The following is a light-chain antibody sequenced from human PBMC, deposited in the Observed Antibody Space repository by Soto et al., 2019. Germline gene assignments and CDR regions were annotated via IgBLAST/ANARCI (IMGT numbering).Light chain of an antibody. CDR3: QYYDESMWT. CDR1: QSVVTSY. V-gene: IGKV3-20*01. J-gene: IGKJ1*01. Sequence: EVELMQVPGTVTLSKREVATLSCRASQSVVTSYLAWYQQKYGQSPRLLIYGALYRAPGIPDRFSGSGSGTDFTLSISRLEPEDFAVYYCQYYDESMWTVGQGTKVDIK. CDR2: GAL.